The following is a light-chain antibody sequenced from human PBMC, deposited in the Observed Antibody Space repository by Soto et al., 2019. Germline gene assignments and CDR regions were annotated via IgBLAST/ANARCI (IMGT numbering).Light chain of an antibody. J-gene: IGLJ3*02. V-gene: IGLV1-51*02. CDR3: ATWDATLSAAV. CDR2: ENE. CDR1: SSHCGINF. Sequence: QSVLTQEPSEFAAPGHKVTISSSGRSSHCGINFLSWYKKLLGTAPKLLIYENERRPSGIPDRFSGSKSGTSATLAITGLQTGDEADYYCATWDATLSAAVFGGGTKLTVL.